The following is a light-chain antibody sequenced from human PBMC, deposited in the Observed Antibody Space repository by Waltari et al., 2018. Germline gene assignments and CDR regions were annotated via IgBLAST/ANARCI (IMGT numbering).Light chain of an antibody. CDR2: GAS. Sequence: EIVLTQSPGTLSFSPGERATLSCRDSQSVSRALAWYQQNPGQAPRLLIYGASNRATGIPDRFSGSGSGTDFSLIISRLEPEDFAVYYCQHYVSLPVTFGQGTKVEIK. V-gene: IGKV3-20*01. CDR1: QSVSRA. J-gene: IGKJ1*01. CDR3: QHYVSLPVT.